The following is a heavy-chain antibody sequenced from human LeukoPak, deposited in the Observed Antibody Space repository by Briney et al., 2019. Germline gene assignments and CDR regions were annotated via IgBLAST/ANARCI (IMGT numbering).Heavy chain of an antibody. CDR2: IYHSGST. D-gene: IGHD6-19*01. CDR3: ARDPGIAVAGIDP. Sequence: PSETLSLTCTVSGFSISSGYYWGWIRQPPGKGLEWIGNIYHSGSTYYNPSLKSRVTISVDTSKNQFSLKLSSVTAADTAVYYCARDPGIAVAGIDPWGQGTLVTVSS. J-gene: IGHJ5*02. CDR1: GFSISSGYY. V-gene: IGHV4-38-2*02.